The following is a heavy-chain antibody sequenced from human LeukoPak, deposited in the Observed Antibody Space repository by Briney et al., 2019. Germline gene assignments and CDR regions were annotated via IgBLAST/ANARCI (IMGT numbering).Heavy chain of an antibody. CDR1: GFTFSSYA. J-gene: IGHJ5*02. CDR3: ARDILMGQHDWFDP. D-gene: IGHD3-16*01. Sequence: GGSVRLSCAASGFTFSSYAMSWVRQAPGKGLEWVSVIYSGGSTYYADSVKGRFAISRDNSKNTLYLQMNSLRAEDTAVYYCARDILMGQHDWFDPWGQGTLVTVSS. V-gene: IGHV3-66*01. CDR2: IYSGGST.